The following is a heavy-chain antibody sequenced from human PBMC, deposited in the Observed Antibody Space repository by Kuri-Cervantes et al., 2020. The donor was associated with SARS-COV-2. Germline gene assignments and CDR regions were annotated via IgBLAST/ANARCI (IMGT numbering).Heavy chain of an antibody. CDR3: AKDRGYCSSTSCYNGYFQH. CDR2: IKQDGSEK. V-gene: IGHV3-7*01. J-gene: IGHJ1*01. Sequence: GGSLRLSCAASGFTFSSYWMSWVRQAPGKGLEWVANIKQDGSEKYYVDSVKGRFTISRDNAKNSLYLQMNSLRAEDTAVYYCAKDRGYCSSTSCYNGYFQHWGQGTLVTVSS. CDR1: GFTFSSYW. D-gene: IGHD2-2*02.